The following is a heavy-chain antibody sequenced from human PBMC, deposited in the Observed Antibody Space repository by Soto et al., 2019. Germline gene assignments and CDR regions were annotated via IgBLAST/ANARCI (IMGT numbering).Heavy chain of an antibody. Sequence: SETLSLTCTVSGGSISSDDYYWSWIRQPPGKGLEWIGYIYHSGSTYYKPSLKSRVTISVDTSKNQFSLKLSSVTAADTAVYYCARESNYYNSRVIDSWAQGTLVT. CDR2: IYHSGST. D-gene: IGHD3-22*01. CDR3: ARESNYYNSRVIDS. J-gene: IGHJ4*02. CDR1: GGSISSDDYY. V-gene: IGHV4-30-4*01.